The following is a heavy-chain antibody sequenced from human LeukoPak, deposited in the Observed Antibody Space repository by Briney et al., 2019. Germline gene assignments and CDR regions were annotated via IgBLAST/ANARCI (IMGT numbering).Heavy chain of an antibody. V-gene: IGHV1-18*01. CDR3: ARDMITRVRGVIALCY. Sequence: GASVKVSCQASGYTFTSYGISWVRQAPGQGLELMRWISAYNGNTNYAQKLQDRVTMTTDTSKSTACLELRSLRSDDTAVYYCARDMITRVRGVIALCYWGQGTLVTVSS. D-gene: IGHD3-10*01. CDR2: ISAYNGNT. CDR1: GYTFTSYG. J-gene: IGHJ4*02.